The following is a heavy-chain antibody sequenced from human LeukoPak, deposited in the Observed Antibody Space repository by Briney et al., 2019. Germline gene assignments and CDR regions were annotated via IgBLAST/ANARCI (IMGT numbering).Heavy chain of an antibody. CDR3: ARIPLNYYGSGRYREPIDY. J-gene: IGHJ4*02. V-gene: IGHV3-11*03. CDR1: GFSFSDYS. Sequence: GGSLRLSCAASGFSFSDYSMSWIRQAPGKGLEWVSHISSSRSYTNYADSVKGRFTISRDNAKNSLYLQMNSLRVEDTAVYYCARIPLNYYGSGRYREPIDYWGQGTLVTVSS. D-gene: IGHD3-10*01. CDR2: ISSSRSYT.